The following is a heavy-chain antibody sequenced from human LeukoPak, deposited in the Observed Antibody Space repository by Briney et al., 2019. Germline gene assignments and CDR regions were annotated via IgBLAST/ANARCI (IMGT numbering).Heavy chain of an antibody. CDR3: ARGSLNYYDSSGYPA. D-gene: IGHD3-22*01. J-gene: IGHJ4*02. V-gene: IGHV3-21*01. CDR2: ISSSGTYI. CDR1: GFSFSSYS. Sequence: GGSLRLSCAASGFSFSSYSMNWVRQAPGKGLEWVSSISSSGTYIYYADSVKGRFTISRDNAKNSLYLQMNSLRAEDTAVYYCARGSLNYYDSSGYPAWGQGTLVTVSS.